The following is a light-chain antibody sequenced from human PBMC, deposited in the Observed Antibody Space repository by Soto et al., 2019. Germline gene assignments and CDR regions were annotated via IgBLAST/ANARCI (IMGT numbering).Light chain of an antibody. CDR3: QQTNSFPRT. Sequence: DIQMTQSPSSVAASVGDRVTLTCRASQGVNRWLAWYQQKPGKAPKFLIYAASSLQSGVPSRFSGSGSGTDFTLTISSLQPEDFATYYCQQTNSFPRTFGQGTKVDIK. J-gene: IGKJ1*01. CDR2: AAS. CDR1: QGVNRW. V-gene: IGKV1-12*01.